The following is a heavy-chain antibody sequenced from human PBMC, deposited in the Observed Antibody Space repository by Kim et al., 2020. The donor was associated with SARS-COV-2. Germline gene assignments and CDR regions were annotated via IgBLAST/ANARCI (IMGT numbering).Heavy chain of an antibody. Sequence: NEYGPAFQGQGTITADKSISTDYLQLSSLKASDTAMYYCARLDSGLCFDYWGQGTLVTVSS. CDR3: ARLDSGLCFDY. J-gene: IGHJ4*02. CDR2: N. D-gene: IGHD6-19*01. V-gene: IGHV5-51*01.